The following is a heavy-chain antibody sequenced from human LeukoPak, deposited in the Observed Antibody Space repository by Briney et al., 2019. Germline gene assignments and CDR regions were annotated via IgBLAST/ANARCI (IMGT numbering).Heavy chain of an antibody. J-gene: IGHJ4*02. Sequence: GGSLRLSCAVSGFTFSSYAMSWVRRAPGKGVEWVSGIGGSGTSTYYADSVKGRFTISRDNSKNTLYLQMNSLRAEDTAVYYCARAADDYFFDYWGQGTLVTVSS. CDR2: IGGSGTST. V-gene: IGHV3-23*01. D-gene: IGHD2-21*02. CDR3: ARAADDYFFDY. CDR1: GFTFSSYA.